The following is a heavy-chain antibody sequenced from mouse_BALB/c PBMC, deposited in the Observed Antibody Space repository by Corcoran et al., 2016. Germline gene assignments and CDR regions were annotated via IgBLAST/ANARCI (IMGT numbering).Heavy chain of an antibody. J-gene: IGHJ4*01. CDR2: INNYTGEP. Sequence: QIQLVQSGPELKKPGETVKISCKASGYTFTNYGMNWVKQAPGKGLKWMGWINNYTGEPIYADDFKGRFAFSLETSASTAYLQINNLKNEDMATYFCAREPYAMDYWGQGTSVTVSS. CDR1: GYTFTNYG. CDR3: AREPYAMDY. V-gene: IGHV9-1*02.